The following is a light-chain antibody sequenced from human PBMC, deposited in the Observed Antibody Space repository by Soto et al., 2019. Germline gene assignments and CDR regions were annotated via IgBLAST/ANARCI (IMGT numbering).Light chain of an antibody. Sequence: QSALTQPASVSASPGESITISCTGTTSDVGGYKYVSWYQQHPGKAPKLMIYQVSNRPSGVSDRFSGSKSGNTASLTISGVQAEDEADYFCSSSRSSRTYVVFGGGTKVTVL. V-gene: IGLV2-14*01. CDR3: SSSRSSRTYVV. CDR1: TSDVGGYKY. CDR2: QVS. J-gene: IGLJ2*01.